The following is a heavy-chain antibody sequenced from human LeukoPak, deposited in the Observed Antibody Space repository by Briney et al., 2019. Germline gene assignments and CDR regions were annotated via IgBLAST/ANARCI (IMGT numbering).Heavy chain of an antibody. V-gene: IGHV3-7*01. CDR3: AEGISY. CDR2: IKHDGSEK. J-gene: IGHJ4*01. CDR1: GFSFSTFW. D-gene: IGHD3-10*01. Sequence: PGGSLRLSCTASGFSFSTFWMNWVRQAPGKGLEGVANIKHDGSEKYYVDSVKGRFTISRDNAMQSLYLQMNSLRAEDTAVYYCAEGISYWGRGTLVTVSS.